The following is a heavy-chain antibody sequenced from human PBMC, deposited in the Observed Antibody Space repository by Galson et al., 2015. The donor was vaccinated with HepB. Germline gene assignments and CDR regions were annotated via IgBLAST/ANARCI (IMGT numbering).Heavy chain of an antibody. D-gene: IGHD4-11*01. V-gene: IGHV4-59*01. CDR2: ISDSGST. J-gene: IGHJ4*02. CDR3: ARVQGEGHSDY. CDR1: GGSISRFH. Sequence: SETLSLTCTVSGGSISRFHWSWIRQPPGEGLEWIGYISDSGSTKYNPSLQSRVTISVDRSKNQFSLKVNSVTAADTAVYYCARVQGEGHSDYWGQGTLVTVSS.